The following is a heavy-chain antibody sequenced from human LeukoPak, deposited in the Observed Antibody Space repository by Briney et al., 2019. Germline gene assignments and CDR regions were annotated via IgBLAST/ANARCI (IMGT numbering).Heavy chain of an antibody. CDR1: GGSISSGGYS. J-gene: IGHJ2*01. Sequence: SETLSLTCAVSGGSISSGGYSWSWIRQPPGKGLEWIGYIYHSGSTYYNPSLKSRVTISVDRSKNQFSLKLSSVTAADTAVYYCARGGLIQLSYRYWYFDLWGRGTLVTVSS. D-gene: IGHD5-18*01. CDR3: ARGGLIQLSYRYWYFDL. V-gene: IGHV4-30-2*01. CDR2: IYHSGST.